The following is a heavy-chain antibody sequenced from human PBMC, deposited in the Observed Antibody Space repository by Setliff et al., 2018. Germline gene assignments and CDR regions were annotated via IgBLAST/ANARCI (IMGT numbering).Heavy chain of an antibody. J-gene: IGHJ4*02. D-gene: IGHD2-2*01. V-gene: IGHV1-18*01. CDR1: GYTFIDYG. CDR3: SRLVRFCTRTSCQRLSGDEY. CDR2: ISPYTGKT. Sequence: ASVKVSCKASGYTFIDYGVSWVRQAPGQGLEWVGWISPYTGKTYLAPKFQDRVTLTADTSTTTAYLQLTNLRSDDTAIYFCSRLVRFCTRTSCQRLSGDEYWGQGGLVTVSS.